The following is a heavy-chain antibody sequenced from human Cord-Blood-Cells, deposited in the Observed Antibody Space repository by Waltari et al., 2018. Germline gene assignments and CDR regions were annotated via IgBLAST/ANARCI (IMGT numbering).Heavy chain of an antibody. Sequence: VQLVQSGAEVKKPGASVKVSCKASGYTFIGYYMHLVRWAPGKGLEWMGWINPNSGGTNYAQKFQGRVTMTRDTSISTAYMELSRLRSDDTAVYYCARDPIEIAAAGTGAFDIWGQGTMVTVSS. CDR2: INPNSGGT. J-gene: IGHJ3*02. CDR1: GYTFIGYY. V-gene: IGHV1-2*02. CDR3: ARDPIEIAAAGTGAFDI. D-gene: IGHD6-13*01.